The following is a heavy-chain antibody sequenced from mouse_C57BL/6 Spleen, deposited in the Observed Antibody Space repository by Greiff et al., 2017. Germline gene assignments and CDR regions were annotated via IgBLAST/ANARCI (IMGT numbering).Heavy chain of an antibody. Sequence: EVMLVESGGGLVQPLGSLALSCAASGFSFNTYAINWVRQAPGKGLEWVARIRSKSNNYATYYADSVQDRFTISRDDSESMLYLQMNNLKTEDTARDYCVRGNWYFGVWGTGTTVTVS. CDR2: IRSKSNNYAT. CDR1: GFSFNTYA. J-gene: IGHJ1*03. CDR3: VRGNWYFGV. V-gene: IGHV10-1*01.